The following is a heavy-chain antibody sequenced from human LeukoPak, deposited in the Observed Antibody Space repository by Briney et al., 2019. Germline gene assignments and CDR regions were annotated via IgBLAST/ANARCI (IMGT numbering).Heavy chain of an antibody. Sequence: GGSLRLSCAASGFTFTNYWMSWVRQAPGKGLEWVANIDEDGSEKKYVDSVKGRFTISRDNAKNSLYLQLNSLRAEDTAVYYCARDQVGIFDYWGQGTLVTVSS. D-gene: IGHD1-26*01. V-gene: IGHV3-7*01. CDR2: IDEDGSEK. CDR1: GFTFTNYW. CDR3: ARDQVGIFDY. J-gene: IGHJ4*02.